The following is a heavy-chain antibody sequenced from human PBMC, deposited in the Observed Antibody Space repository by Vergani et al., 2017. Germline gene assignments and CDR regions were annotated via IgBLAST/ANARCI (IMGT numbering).Heavy chain of an antibody. D-gene: IGHD4-17*01. CDR3: ARDLDRDGDYVYYYYYGMDV. CDR2: INPSGGST. Sequence: VQLVESGGGLVQPGGSLRLSCAASGFTFSSYSMNWVRQAPGQGLEWMGIINPSGGSTSYAQKFQGRVTMTRDTSTSTVYMELSSLRSEDTAVYYCARDLDRDGDYVYYYYYGMDVWGQGTMVTVSS. CDR1: GFTFSSYS. J-gene: IGHJ6*02. V-gene: IGHV1-46*01.